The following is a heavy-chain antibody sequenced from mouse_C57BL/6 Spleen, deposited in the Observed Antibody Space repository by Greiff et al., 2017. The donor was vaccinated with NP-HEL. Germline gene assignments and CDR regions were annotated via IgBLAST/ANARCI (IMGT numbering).Heavy chain of an antibody. Sequence: VQLQESGPELVKPGASVKISCKASGYAFSSSWMNWVKQRPGKGLEWIGRIYPGDGDTNYNGKFKGKATLTADKSSSTAYMQLSSLTSEDSAVYCCAREDDYDVAWFAYWGQGTLVTVSA. CDR1: GYAFSSSW. V-gene: IGHV1-82*01. CDR3: AREDDYDVAWFAY. CDR2: IYPGDGDT. J-gene: IGHJ3*01. D-gene: IGHD2-4*01.